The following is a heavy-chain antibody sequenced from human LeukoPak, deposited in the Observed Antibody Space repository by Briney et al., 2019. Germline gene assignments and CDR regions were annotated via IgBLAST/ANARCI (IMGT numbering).Heavy chain of an antibody. V-gene: IGHV4-59*01. CDR1: GGSISSYY. D-gene: IGHD6-13*01. CDR3: VTSSSWSFDY. CDR2: IYYSGST. J-gene: IGHJ4*02. Sequence: SETLSLTCTVSGGSISSYYWSWIRQPPGKGLEWIGYIYYSGSTNYNPSLKSRVTISVDASKNQVSLKLSSVTAADTAVYYCVTSSSWSFDYWGQGTLVTVSS.